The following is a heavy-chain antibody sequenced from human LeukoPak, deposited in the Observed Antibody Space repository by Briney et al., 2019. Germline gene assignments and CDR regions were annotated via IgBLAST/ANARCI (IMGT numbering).Heavy chain of an antibody. J-gene: IGHJ6*02. Sequence: GGSLRLSCAASGFTFSSYWMSWVRQAPGKGLEWVANIKQDGGEKYYVESVKGRFTISRDNVKNSLYLQMNSLRVEDTAVYYCARDSPGDYYYYYGMDVWGQGTTVTVSS. D-gene: IGHD1-26*01. CDR2: IKQDGGEK. V-gene: IGHV3-7*03. CDR3: ARDSPGDYYYYYGMDV. CDR1: GFTFSSYW.